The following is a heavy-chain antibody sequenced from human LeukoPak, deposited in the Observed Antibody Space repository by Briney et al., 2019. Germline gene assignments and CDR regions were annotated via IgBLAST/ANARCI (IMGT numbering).Heavy chain of an antibody. CDR3: ARGYYYDSSGYYNWFDP. CDR1: GYSFTSYW. V-gene: IGHV5-51*01. D-gene: IGHD3-22*01. CDR2: IYPGDSDT. Sequence: GESLKISCKGSGYSFTSYWIGWVRQMPGKGLEWMGIIYPGDSDTRYSPSFQGQVTISADKSISTAYLQWSSLKASDTAMHYCARGYYYDSSGYYNWFDPWGQGTLVTVSS. J-gene: IGHJ5*02.